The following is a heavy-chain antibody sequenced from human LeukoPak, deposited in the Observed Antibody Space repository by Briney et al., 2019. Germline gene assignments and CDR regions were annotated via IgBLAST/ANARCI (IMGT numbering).Heavy chain of an antibody. D-gene: IGHD1-26*01. CDR3: ARDLKRTVGATTASDY. CDR2: ISAYNGNT. V-gene: IGHV1-18*01. J-gene: IGHJ4*02. CDR1: GYTFTSYG. Sequence: ASVTVSCKASGYTFTSYGISWVRQAPGQGLEWMGWISAYNGNTNYAQKFQGRVTMTTDTSTSTGYMELRSLRSDDTAVYYCARDLKRTVGATTASDYWGQGTLVTVSS.